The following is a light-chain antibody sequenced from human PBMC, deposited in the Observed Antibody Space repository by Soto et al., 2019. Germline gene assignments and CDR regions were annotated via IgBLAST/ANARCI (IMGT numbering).Light chain of an antibody. CDR1: QSISRY. J-gene: IGKJ1*01. V-gene: IGKV3-15*01. CDR2: GAS. CDR3: QQYNNWPRT. Sequence: EIVLTQSPATLSLSPGERATLSCRASQSISRYLAWYQQKPDQAPRLLIYGASTRATGIPARFSGSGSGTEFTLTISSLQSEDFAVYYCQQYNNWPRTFGQGTKVDIK.